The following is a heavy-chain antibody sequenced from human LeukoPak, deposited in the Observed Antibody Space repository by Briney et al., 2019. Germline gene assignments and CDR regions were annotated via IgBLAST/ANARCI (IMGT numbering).Heavy chain of an antibody. Sequence: SGGSLRLSCAASGFTFSDYYMSWVRQAPGKGLEWVANIKQDGSEKYYVDSVKGRFTISRDNAKNSLYLQINSLRAEDTAVYYCASGGSSGWYFFWGQGTLVTVSS. CDR2: IKQDGSEK. CDR1: GFTFSDYY. V-gene: IGHV3-7*01. D-gene: IGHD6-19*01. CDR3: ASGGSSGWYFF. J-gene: IGHJ4*02.